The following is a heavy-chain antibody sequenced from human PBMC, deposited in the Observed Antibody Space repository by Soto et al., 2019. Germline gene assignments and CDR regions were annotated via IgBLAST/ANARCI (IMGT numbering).Heavy chain of an antibody. CDR3: ARGDCKTSCYIGF. Sequence: EVQLVESGGGLVQPGGSLRLSCAASGFGFSNYEMNWVRQAPGKGLEWVSYITSSGGATMYADSVKGRFTISRDNAKDSLYLHINILRVEDTAVYYCARGDCKTSCYIGFWGQGALVRVSS. D-gene: IGHD2-2*02. J-gene: IGHJ1*01. V-gene: IGHV3-48*03. CDR1: GFGFSNYE. CDR2: ITSSGGAT.